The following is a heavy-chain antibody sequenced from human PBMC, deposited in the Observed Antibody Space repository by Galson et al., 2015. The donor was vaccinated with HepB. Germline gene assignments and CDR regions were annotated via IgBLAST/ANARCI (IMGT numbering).Heavy chain of an antibody. D-gene: IGHD6-19*01. CDR2: IYYSGST. V-gene: IGHV4-59*01. CDR3: ARSIVAGQFDI. CDR1: GGSISSYY. J-gene: IGHJ3*02. Sequence: LTCTVSGGSISSYYWSWIRQPPGKGLEWIGYIYYSGSTNYNPSLKSRVTISVDTSKNQFSLKLSSVTAADTAVYYCARSIVAGQFDIWGQGTMVTVSS.